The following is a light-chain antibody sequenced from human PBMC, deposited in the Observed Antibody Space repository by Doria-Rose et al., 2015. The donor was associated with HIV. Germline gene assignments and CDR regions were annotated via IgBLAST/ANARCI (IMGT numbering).Light chain of an antibody. Sequence: IQLTQSPSTLSASVGDRVTITCRASQSIGIWLAWYQQKPGKAPKLLIYKASSLESGVPSRFGGSGSGTEFTLTINSLQPDDFATYFCQQYSSSSLYTFGQGTKLEIK. CDR2: KAS. CDR1: QSIGIW. J-gene: IGKJ2*01. CDR3: QQYSSSSLYT. V-gene: IGKV1-5*03.